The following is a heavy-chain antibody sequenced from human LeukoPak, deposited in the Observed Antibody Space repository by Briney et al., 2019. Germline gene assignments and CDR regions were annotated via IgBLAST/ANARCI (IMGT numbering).Heavy chain of an antibody. CDR3: ARIGYCSSTSCPYYYYYYMDV. J-gene: IGHJ6*03. V-gene: IGHV4-34*01. CDR2: INHSGST. D-gene: IGHD2-2*01. CDR1: GGSFSGYY. Sequence: SETLSLTCAVYGGSFSGYYWSWIRQPPGKGLEWIGEINHSGSTNYNPSLKSRVTISVDTSKNQFSLKLSSVTAADTAVYYCARIGYCSSTSCPYYYYYYMDVWGKGTMVTVSS.